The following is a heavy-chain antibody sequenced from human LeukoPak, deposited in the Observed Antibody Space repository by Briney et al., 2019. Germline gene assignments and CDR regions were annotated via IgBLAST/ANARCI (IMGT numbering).Heavy chain of an antibody. Sequence: ASVKVSCKASGYTFTGYYMHWVRQAPGQGLEWMGWINPNSGGTNYAQKFQGRVTMTRNTSISTAYMELSRLRSDDTAVYYCARSATGYSSSWYWGQGTLVTVSS. V-gene: IGHV1-2*02. D-gene: IGHD6-13*01. CDR3: ARSATGYSSSWY. CDR2: INPNSGGT. J-gene: IGHJ4*02. CDR1: GYTFTGYY.